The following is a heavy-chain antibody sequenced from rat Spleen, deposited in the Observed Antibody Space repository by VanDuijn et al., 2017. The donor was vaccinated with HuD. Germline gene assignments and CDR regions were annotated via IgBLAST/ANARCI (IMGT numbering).Heavy chain of an antibody. V-gene: IGHV3-3*01. D-gene: IGHD1-11*01. Sequence: EVQLQESGPGLVKPSQSLSLTCSVTGYSITSSYRWNWIRKFPGNKLEWMGYINSAGSTNYNPSLKSRISITRDTSKNQFFLQVNSVTTEDTATYYCARHGRRSPFAYWGQGTLVTVSS. J-gene: IGHJ3*01. CDR3: ARHGRRSPFAY. CDR2: INSAGST. CDR1: GYSITSSYR.